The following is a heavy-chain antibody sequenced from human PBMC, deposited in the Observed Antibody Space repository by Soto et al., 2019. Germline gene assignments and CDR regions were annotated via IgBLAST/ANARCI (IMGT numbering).Heavy chain of an antibody. CDR2: INHSGST. CDR1: GGSCSGYY. J-gene: IGHJ6*04. D-gene: IGHD6-13*01. CDR3: ARGRGTGYSSSWYGGNYYYGMDV. Sequence: PSETLSLTCAVYGGSCSGYYWSWIRQPPGKGLEWIGEINHSGSTNYKPSLKSRVTISVDTSKNQFSLKLSSVTAADTAVYYCARGRGTGYSSSWYGGNYYYGMDVWGEGTTVTVSS. V-gene: IGHV4-34*01.